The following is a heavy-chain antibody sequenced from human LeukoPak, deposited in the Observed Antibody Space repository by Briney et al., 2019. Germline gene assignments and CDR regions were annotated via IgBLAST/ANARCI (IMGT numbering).Heavy chain of an antibody. CDR2: ISPNSGGT. Sequence: ASVKVSCKASGYSFTGYYMHWVRQAPGQGLEWRGWISPNSGGTNYAQKFQGRVTMTRDTSISTAYMELSRLRSDDTAVYYCAREVISSSWFPFDYWGTGALVTVSS. D-gene: IGHD6-13*01. J-gene: IGHJ4*02. CDR1: GYSFTGYY. CDR3: AREVISSSWFPFDY. V-gene: IGHV1-2*02.